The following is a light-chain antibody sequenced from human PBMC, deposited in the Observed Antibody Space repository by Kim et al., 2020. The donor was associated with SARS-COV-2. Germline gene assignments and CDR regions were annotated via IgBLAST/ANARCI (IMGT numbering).Light chain of an antibody. Sequence: QSVLTQPPSVSGAPGQRVTISCTGSSSNIGAGYDVHWYQHLPGTAPKLLIYSNSNRPSGVPDRFSGPKSGTSASLAITGLQAEDEADYYCQSYDRSLSASVFGGGTQLTVL. J-gene: IGLJ2*01. CDR3: QSYDRSLSASV. V-gene: IGLV1-40*01. CDR2: SNS. CDR1: SSNIGAGYD.